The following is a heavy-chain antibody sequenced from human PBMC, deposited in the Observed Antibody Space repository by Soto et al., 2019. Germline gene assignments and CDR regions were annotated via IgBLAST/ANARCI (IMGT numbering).Heavy chain of an antibody. CDR2: IYHSGST. V-gene: IGHV4-30-2*01. J-gene: IGHJ4*02. CDR3: ARGSTYYDFWSGNFDY. D-gene: IGHD3-3*01. CDR1: GGSISSGGYS. Sequence: PSETLSLTCAVSGGSISSGGYSWSWIRQPPGKGMEWIGYIYHSGSTYYNPSLKSRVTISVDRSKNQFSLKLSSVTAADTAVYYCARGSTYYDFWSGNFDYWGQGTLVTVSS.